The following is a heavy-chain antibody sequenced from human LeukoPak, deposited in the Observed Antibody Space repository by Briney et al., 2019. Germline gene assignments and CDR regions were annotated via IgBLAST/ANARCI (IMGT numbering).Heavy chain of an antibody. V-gene: IGHV1-2*02. D-gene: IGHD2-2*01. CDR2: INPNTGDT. CDR1: GYTFTDYY. J-gene: IGHJ4*02. Sequence: GASVKVSCKASGYTFTDYYIHWVRQAPGQGLEWVGWINPNTGDTTYAQKLQGRVTLTRDTSISTVYMDLSSLRSDDTAVYYCAREGFCGRRDCYTRERHFDNWGQGTLVTVSS. CDR3: AREGFCGRRDCYTRERHFDN.